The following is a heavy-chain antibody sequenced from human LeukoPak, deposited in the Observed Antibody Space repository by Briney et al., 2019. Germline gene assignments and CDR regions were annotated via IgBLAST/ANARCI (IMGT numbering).Heavy chain of an antibody. V-gene: IGHV3-23*01. CDR3: ARNVWRDYVRGPLDY. J-gene: IGHJ4*02. D-gene: IGHD3-10*02. CDR2: IGASGESP. Sequence: GGSLRLSCIGSGFTFSSYAMSWVRQAPGKGLEWVSVIGASGESPFYADSVKGRFTISRDNSKNTLYLQMNSLRVDDTAVDYCARNVWRDYVRGPLDYWGQGTRVTVSS. CDR1: GFTFSSYA.